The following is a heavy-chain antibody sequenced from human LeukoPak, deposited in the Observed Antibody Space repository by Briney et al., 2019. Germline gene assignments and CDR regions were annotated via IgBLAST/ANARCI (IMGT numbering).Heavy chain of an antibody. D-gene: IGHD4-23*01. V-gene: IGHV3-21*01. J-gene: IGHJ4*02. CDR2: ISSSSSYI. Sequence: GGSLRLSCAASGFTFSSYSMNWVRQAPGKGLEWVSSISSSSSYIYYADSVKGRFTISRDNAKNSLYLQMNSLRAEDTAVYYCARDVRPYGGNAFDYWGQGTLVTVSS. CDR3: ARDVRPYGGNAFDY. CDR1: GFTFSSYS.